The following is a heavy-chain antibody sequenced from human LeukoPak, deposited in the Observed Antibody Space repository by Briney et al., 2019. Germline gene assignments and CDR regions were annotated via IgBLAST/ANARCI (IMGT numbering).Heavy chain of an antibody. J-gene: IGHJ4*02. CDR1: GSIFRTYW. CDR3: ARLRIVVVPAAKITDY. D-gene: IGHD2-2*01. CDR2: IKYDGSER. V-gene: IGHV3-7*01. Sequence: GGSLRLSCAASGSIFRTYWMTRVRQAPGKGLEWVANIKYDGSERYYADSVEGRFTISRDDDKNSLYLQMNSLRAEDTAVYFCARLRIVVVPAAKITDYWGQGTLVTVSS.